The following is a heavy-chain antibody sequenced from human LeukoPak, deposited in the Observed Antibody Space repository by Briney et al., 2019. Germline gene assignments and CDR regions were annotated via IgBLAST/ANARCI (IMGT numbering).Heavy chain of an antibody. CDR1: GGSISSGDYY. V-gene: IGHV4-30-4*08. Sequence: PSETLSLTCTVSGGSISSGDYYWSWIRQPPGKGLEWIGYIYYSGSTYYNPSLKSRVTISVDTSKNQFSLKLSSVTAADTAVYYCARGPNYDSWSGSADFGYWGQGNLVTVSS. D-gene: IGHD3-3*01. CDR3: ARGPNYDSWSGSADFGY. CDR2: IYYSGST. J-gene: IGHJ4*02.